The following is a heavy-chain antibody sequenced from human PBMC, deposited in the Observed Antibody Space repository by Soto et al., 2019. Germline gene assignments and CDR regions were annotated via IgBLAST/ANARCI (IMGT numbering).Heavy chain of an antibody. CDR1: GFTFSSYG. CDR3: AKEREVRGFSYGMDV. V-gene: IGHV3-30*18. Sequence: GSLRLSCAASGFTFSSYGMHWVRQAPGKGLEWVAVISYDGSNKYYADSVKGRFTISRDNSKNTLYLQMNSLRAEDTAVYYCAKEREVRGFSYGMDVWGQGTTVTVSS. D-gene: IGHD3-10*01. J-gene: IGHJ6*02. CDR2: ISYDGSNK.